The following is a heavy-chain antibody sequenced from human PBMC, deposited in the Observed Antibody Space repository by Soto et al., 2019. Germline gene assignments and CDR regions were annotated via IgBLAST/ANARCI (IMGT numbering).Heavy chain of an antibody. D-gene: IGHD4-17*01. Sequence: QVQLVESGGGVVQPGRSLRLSCAASGFAFSAYGMHWVRQAPGKGVEWVAMIYYDGSNKYYADSVKGRFTISRDNSKNTPYLQMSSLRAEDTALYYCARVGGTVTSDYWGQGTLVTVSS. CDR2: IYYDGSNK. CDR3: ARVGGTVTSDY. J-gene: IGHJ4*02. CDR1: GFAFSAYG. V-gene: IGHV3-33*01.